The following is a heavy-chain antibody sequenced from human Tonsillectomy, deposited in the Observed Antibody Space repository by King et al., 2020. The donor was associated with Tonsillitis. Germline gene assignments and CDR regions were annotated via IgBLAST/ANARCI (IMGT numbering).Heavy chain of an antibody. D-gene: IGHD5-24*01. CDR2: INPNSGDT. Sequence: VQLVESGAEVKKPGASVKVSCKASGYTFTGYYMHWVQQAPGRGLEWMGWINPNSGDTNYAQKFQGRVTMTRDTSISTAYMELSRLRSDDTAVYYCARASVEMATIGIFDYWGQGTLVTVSS. CDR1: GYTFTGYY. CDR3: ARASVEMATIGIFDY. V-gene: IGHV1-2*02. J-gene: IGHJ4*02.